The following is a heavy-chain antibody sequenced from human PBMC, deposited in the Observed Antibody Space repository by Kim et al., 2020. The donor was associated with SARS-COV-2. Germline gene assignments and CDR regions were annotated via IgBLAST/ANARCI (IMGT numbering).Heavy chain of an antibody. CDR3: AKGAAAAYDAFDI. J-gene: IGHJ3*02. D-gene: IGHD6-13*01. V-gene: IGHV3-9*01. Sequence: YADSVKGRFTISRDNAKNSLYLQMNSLRAEDTALYYCAKGAAAAYDAFDIWGQGTMVTVSS.